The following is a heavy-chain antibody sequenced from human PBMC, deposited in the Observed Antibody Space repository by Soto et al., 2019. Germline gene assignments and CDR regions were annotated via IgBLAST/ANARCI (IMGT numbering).Heavy chain of an antibody. CDR3: ARVPGS. J-gene: IGHJ5*02. CDR1: GGSISSGGYS. CDR2: IYYSGST. V-gene: IGHV4-31*03. Sequence: QVQLQESGPGLVKPSQTLSLTCTVSGGSISSGGYSWSWIRQHPGKGLEWIGYIYYSGSTYYNPSLKRRVTIAVDTSENQFSLKLTSVTAADTAVYYFARVPGSWGQGTLVTVSS.